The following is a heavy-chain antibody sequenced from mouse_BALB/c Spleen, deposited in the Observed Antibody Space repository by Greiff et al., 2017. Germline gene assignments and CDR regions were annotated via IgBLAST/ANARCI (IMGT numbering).Heavy chain of an antibody. V-gene: IGHV1-4*01. J-gene: IGHJ4*01. CDR2: INPSSGYT. CDR3: ARAVNNFPHYYAMDY. Sequence: VKLMESGAELARPGASVKMSCKASGYTFTSYTMHWVKQRPGQGLEWIGYINPSSGYTNYNQKFKDKATLTADKSSSTAYMQLSSLTSEDSAVYYCARAVNNFPHYYAMDYWGQGTSVTVSS. CDR1: GYTFTSYT. D-gene: IGHD2-2*01.